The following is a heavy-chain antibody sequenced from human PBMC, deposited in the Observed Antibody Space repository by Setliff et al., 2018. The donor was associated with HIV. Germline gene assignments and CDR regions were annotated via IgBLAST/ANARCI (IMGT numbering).Heavy chain of an antibody. D-gene: IGHD3-10*01. CDR3: ARSIYGSGTYPLDV. CDR1: GGSINTYY. CDR2: IYYTGST. Sequence: SETLSLTCTVSGGSINTYYWSWIRQPAGKGLEWLGRIYYTGSTEYNPSLKSRLTMSMDTSKDQFSLRLVSLTTADTAVYYCARSIYGSGTYPLDVWGPGTLVTVSS. J-gene: IGHJ4*02. V-gene: IGHV4-4*07.